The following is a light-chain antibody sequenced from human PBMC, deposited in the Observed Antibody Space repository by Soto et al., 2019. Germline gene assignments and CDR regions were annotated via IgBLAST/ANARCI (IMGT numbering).Light chain of an antibody. V-gene: IGKV3-20*01. CDR1: QSVSSSY. CDR3: QHYGGSFI. CDR2: GAS. J-gene: IGKJ3*01. Sequence: EIVLTQPPATLSVSPGERATLSCRASQSVSSSYLAWYQQKAGQAPRLLIYGASSRATGIPDRFSGSGSGTDFTLSISRLEPEDFAVYYCQHYGGSFIFGPGTKVDIK.